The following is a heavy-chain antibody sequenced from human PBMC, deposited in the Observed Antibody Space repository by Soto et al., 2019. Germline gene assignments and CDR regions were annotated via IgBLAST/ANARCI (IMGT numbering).Heavy chain of an antibody. Sequence: SSETLSLTCTVSGGSISSGGYYWSWIRQHPGKGLEWIGYIYYSGSTYYNPSLKSRVTISVDTSKNQFSLKLSSVTAADTAVYYCARVGGLAGVNYYYGMDVWGQGTTVTVSS. CDR3: ARVGGLAGVNYYYGMDV. CDR1: GGSISSGGYY. V-gene: IGHV4-31*03. CDR2: IYYSGST. J-gene: IGHJ6*02. D-gene: IGHD3-16*01.